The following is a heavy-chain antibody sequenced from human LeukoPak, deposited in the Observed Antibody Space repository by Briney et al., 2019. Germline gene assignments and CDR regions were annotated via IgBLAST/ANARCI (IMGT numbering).Heavy chain of an antibody. CDR2: TYYSGST. Sequence: PSETLSLTCAVYGGSFSGYYWSWIRQPPGKGLEWIGSTYYSGSTYYNPSLKSRVTISVDTSKNQFSLKLSSVTAADTAVYYCARAGSSGWYRGSFDYWGQGTLVTVSS. V-gene: IGHV4-34*01. J-gene: IGHJ4*02. D-gene: IGHD6-19*01. CDR3: ARAGSSGWYRGSFDY. CDR1: GGSFSGYY.